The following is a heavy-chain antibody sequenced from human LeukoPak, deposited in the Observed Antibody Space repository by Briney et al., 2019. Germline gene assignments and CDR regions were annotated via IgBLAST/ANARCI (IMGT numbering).Heavy chain of an antibody. V-gene: IGHV4-34*01. Sequence: SETLSLTCAVYGGSFNGYYWSWIRQPPGKGLEWIGEINHSGSTNYNPSLKSRVTISVDTSKNQFSLKLSSVTAADTAVYSCARDKTRGLGYSYSKSGNYFDYWGQGTLVTVSS. CDR2: INHSGST. D-gene: IGHD5-18*01. J-gene: IGHJ4*02. CDR1: GGSFNGYY. CDR3: ARDKTRGLGYSYSKSGNYFDY.